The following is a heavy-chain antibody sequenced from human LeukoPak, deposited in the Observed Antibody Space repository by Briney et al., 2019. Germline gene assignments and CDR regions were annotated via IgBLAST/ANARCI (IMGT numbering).Heavy chain of an antibody. V-gene: IGHV4-31*03. CDR1: GGSISSGGYS. J-gene: IGHJ6*02. CDR2: IYYSGST. Sequence: SQTLSLTCTVSGGSISSGGYSWSWIRQHPGKGLEWIGYIYYSGSTYYNPSLKSRVTISVDTSKNQFSLKLSSVTAADTAVYYCARGLGYCSGGSCYHPYYYGMDVWGQGATVTVSS. D-gene: IGHD2-15*01. CDR3: ARGLGYCSGGSCYHPYYYGMDV.